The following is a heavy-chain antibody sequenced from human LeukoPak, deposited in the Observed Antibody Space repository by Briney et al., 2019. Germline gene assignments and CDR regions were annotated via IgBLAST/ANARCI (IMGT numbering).Heavy chain of an antibody. D-gene: IGHD2-21*02. Sequence: GGSLRLSCAASGFTFSSYGMHWVRQAPGKGLEWVAVIWSDGSHKYYADSVKGRFTISRDNSKNTLLLQMNSLGVDDTAMYYCAKGPYCDMDDWGQGTLVTVSS. V-gene: IGHV3-33*06. CDR2: IWSDGSHK. CDR3: AKGPYCDMDD. J-gene: IGHJ4*02. CDR1: GFTFSSYG.